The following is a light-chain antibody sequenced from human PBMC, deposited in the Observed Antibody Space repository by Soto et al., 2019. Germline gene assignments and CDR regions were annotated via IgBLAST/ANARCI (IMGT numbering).Light chain of an antibody. V-gene: IGKV1-17*01. CDR1: QGVTND. CDR3: LQHNTYPYT. CDR2: AAS. J-gene: IGKJ2*01. Sequence: IQMTQSPSSLSASVGDRVTLTCRASQGVTNDLGWYQQKPGKSPKRLIYAASSLQSGVPSRFSGSGSGTEFTLTISSLQPEDFATYYCLQHNTYPYTFGQGTKVDIK.